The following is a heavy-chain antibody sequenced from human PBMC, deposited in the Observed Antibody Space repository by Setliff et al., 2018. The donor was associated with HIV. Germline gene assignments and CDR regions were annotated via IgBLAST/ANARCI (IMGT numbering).Heavy chain of an antibody. CDR3: ARDPSSGWSYYFDY. CDR2: IYYSGST. CDR1: GGSISSSSYY. D-gene: IGHD6-19*01. V-gene: IGHV4-39*07. J-gene: IGHJ4*02. Sequence: PSETLSLTCTVSGGSISSSSYYWGWIRQPPGKGLEWIGSIYYSGSTYYNPSLKSRVTMSVDTSKNHFSLKLSSVTAADTAVYYCARDPSSGWSYYFDYWGQGTLVTVSS.